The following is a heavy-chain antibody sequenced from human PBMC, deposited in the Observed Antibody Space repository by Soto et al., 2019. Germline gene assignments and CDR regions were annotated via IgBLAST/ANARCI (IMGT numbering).Heavy chain of an antibody. Sequence: QVQLQESGPGLVKPSQTLSLTCTVSGGSISSGGYYWSCIRQHPGKGLEWIGYIYYSGSTYYNPSLKSRVTISVDTSKNQFSLKLSSVTAADTAVYYCASLWGTGYYYYYMDVWGKGTTVTVSS. CDR1: GGSISSGGYY. D-gene: IGHD3-16*01. CDR3: ASLWGTGYYYYYMDV. V-gene: IGHV4-31*03. J-gene: IGHJ6*03. CDR2: IYYSGST.